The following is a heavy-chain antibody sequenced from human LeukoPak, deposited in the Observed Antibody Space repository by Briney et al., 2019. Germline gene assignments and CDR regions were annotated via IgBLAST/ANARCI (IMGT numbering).Heavy chain of an antibody. CDR1: GGSFSGYY. Sequence: SSATLSLTFAVYGGSFSGYYWSWIRQPPGKGREWIGEINHSGSTNYNPSLKSRVTISVDTSKNQFSLKLSSVTAADTAVYYCARTSSGSYLISYYYYYMDVWGKGTTVTVSS. CDR2: INHSGST. CDR3: ARTSSGSYLISYYYYYMDV. V-gene: IGHV4-34*01. J-gene: IGHJ6*03. D-gene: IGHD1-26*01.